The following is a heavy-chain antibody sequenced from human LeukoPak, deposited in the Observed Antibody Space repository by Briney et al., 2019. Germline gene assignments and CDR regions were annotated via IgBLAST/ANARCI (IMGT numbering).Heavy chain of an antibody. Sequence: SGNSFISFAISWVRQAPGQGLEWMGWISAYYGTTNYAQKLQRRVTMTTYTSTSTGYMELRSLRSAVRAVYYCARCRATRGGWGWSGGSYYMDVWGKGTTVTISS. J-gene: IGHJ6*03. CDR2: ISAYYGTT. D-gene: IGHD3-16*01. CDR3: ARCRATRGGWGWSGGSYYMDV. CDR1: GNSFISFA. V-gene: IGHV1-18*01.